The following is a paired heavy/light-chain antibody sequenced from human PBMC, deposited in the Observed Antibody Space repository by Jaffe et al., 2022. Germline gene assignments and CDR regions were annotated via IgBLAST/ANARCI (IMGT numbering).Light chain of an antibody. CDR3: GTWDSSLSAGNV. CDR2: ENN. CDR1: SSNIGNNY. Sequence: QSVLTQPPSVSAAPGQKVTISCSGSSSNIGNNYVSWYQQLPGTAPKLLIYENNKRPSGIPDRFSGSKSGTSATLGITGLQTGDEADYYCGTWDSSLSAGNVFGTGTKVTVL. V-gene: IGLV1-51*02. J-gene: IGLJ1*01.
Heavy chain of an antibody. CDR1: GGSISSSSYY. V-gene: IGHV4-39*01. D-gene: IGHD6-13*01. CDR2: IYYSGST. CDR3: ARQGGPYSSSWYRGPGGYYYYMDV. Sequence: QLQLQESGPGLVKPSETLSLTCTVSGGSISSSSYYWGWIRQPPGKGLEWIGSIYYSGSTYYNPSLKSRVTISVDTSKNQFSLKLSSVTAADTAVYYCARQGGPYSSSWYRGPGGYYYYMDVWGKGTTVTVSS. J-gene: IGHJ6*03.